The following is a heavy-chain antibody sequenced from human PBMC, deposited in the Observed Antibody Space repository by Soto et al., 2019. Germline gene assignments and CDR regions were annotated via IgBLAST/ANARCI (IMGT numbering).Heavy chain of an antibody. CDR2: IYYSGAT. D-gene: IGHD2-2*01. CDR1: GDSISTSSYY. CDR3: ARFVRSCSATTCSTRADV. Sequence: SETLSLTCDVSGDSISTSSYYWGWIRQPPGKGLEWIASIYYSGATYYNPSLQSRVTMSVDTSKNQFSLKLRSVIVADTAVYHCARFVRSCSATTCSTRADVWGQGITVTVSS. J-gene: IGHJ6*02. V-gene: IGHV4-39*07.